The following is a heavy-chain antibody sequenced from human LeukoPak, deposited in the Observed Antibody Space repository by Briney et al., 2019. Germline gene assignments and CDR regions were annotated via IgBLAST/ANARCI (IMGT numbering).Heavy chain of an antibody. D-gene: IGHD5-18*01. J-gene: IGHJ4*02. CDR3: AIEKQLWFDY. CDR2: ISGSGSNT. Sequence: GGSLRLSCAASGFTFSSYVISWVRQAPWKGLEWVSTISGSGSNTYYGDSVKGRFTISRDNSKNTLYLQMNSLRAEDTAVYYCAIEKQLWFDYWGQGTLVTVSS. CDR1: GFTFSSYV. V-gene: IGHV3-23*01.